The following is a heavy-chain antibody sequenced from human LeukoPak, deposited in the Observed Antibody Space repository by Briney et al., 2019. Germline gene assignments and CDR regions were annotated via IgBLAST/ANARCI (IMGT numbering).Heavy chain of an antibody. CDR2: IYTSGST. D-gene: IGHD3-10*01. Sequence: PSETLSLTCTVSGGSISSYYWSWIRQPAGKGLEWIGRIYTSGSTNYTPSLKSRVTMSVDTSKNQFSLKLSSVTAADTAVYYCARGRYYYGSGTRGYYYYMDVWGKGTTVTVSS. J-gene: IGHJ6*03. CDR3: ARGRYYYGSGTRGYYYYMDV. CDR1: GGSISSYY. V-gene: IGHV4-4*07.